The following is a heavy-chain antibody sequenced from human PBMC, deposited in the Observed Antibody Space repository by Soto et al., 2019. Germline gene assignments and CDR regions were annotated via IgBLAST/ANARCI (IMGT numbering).Heavy chain of an antibody. Sequence: QITLKASGPTLVRPTPTLTLTFACSGFSLSTSGVGVGWIRQPPGKALEWLAVIYWDDSKHYSPSLRSRLTITKDTSKNQVVLTMTNMDPMDTGTYYCAHKGPEDWPLDYWGQGTLVTVSS. CDR3: AHKGPEDWPLDY. V-gene: IGHV2-5*02. CDR1: GFSLSTSGVG. CDR2: IYWDDSK. D-gene: IGHD3-9*01. J-gene: IGHJ4*02.